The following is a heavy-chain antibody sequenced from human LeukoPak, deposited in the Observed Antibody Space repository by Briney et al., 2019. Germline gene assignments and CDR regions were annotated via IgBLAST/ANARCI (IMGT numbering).Heavy chain of an antibody. CDR2: INHSGST. D-gene: IGHD5-24*01. J-gene: IGHJ6*03. V-gene: IGHV4-34*01. Sequence: PSETLSLTCAVYGGSFSCYYWSSIRQPPGKGLEWIGEINHSGSTNYNPSLKSRVTISVDTSKNQFSLTLSSVTAAETAEYFCAREMAMYYYYYYMDVWGKGTTVTVSS. CDR1: GGSFSCYY. CDR3: AREMAMYYYYYYMDV.